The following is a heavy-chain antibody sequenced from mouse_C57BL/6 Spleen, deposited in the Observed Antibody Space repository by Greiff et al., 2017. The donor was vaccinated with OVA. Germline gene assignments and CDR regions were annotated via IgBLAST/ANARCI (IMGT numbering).Heavy chain of an antibody. CDR3: ARGGTNWYFDV. CDR2: IDPSDSFT. V-gene: IGHV1-50*01. CDR1: GYTFTSYW. Sequence: QVQLQQPGAELVKPGASVKLSCKASGYTFTSYWMQWVKQRPGQGLEWIGEIDPSDSFTNYNQKFKGKATLTVDTSSSTAYMQLSSLTSEDSAVYYCARGGTNWYFDVWVTGTTVTVSS. J-gene: IGHJ1*03. D-gene: IGHD2-14*01.